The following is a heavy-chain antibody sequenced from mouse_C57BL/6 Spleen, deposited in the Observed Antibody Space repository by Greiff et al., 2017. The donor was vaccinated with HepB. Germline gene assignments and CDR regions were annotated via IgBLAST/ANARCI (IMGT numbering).Heavy chain of an antibody. CDR3: ARGLPPFAY. V-gene: IGHV1-54*01. D-gene: IGHD3-1*01. Sequence: VQRVESGAELVRPGTSVKVSCKASGYAFTNYLIEWVKQRPGQGLEWIGVINPGSGGTNYNEKFKGKATLTADKSSSTAYMQLSSLTSEDSAVYFCARGLPPFAYWGQGTLVTVSA. CDR2: INPGSGGT. J-gene: IGHJ3*01. CDR1: GYAFTNYL.